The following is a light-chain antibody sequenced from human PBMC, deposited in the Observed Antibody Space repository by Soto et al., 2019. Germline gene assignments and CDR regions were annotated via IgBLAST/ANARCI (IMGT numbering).Light chain of an antibody. V-gene: IGKV3-20*01. CDR2: GAS. J-gene: IGKJ5*01. CDR3: QQEASPRIT. CDR1: QSVRSTY. Sequence: ILITQPQVPLSVSPGERATRSCRASQSVRSTYLAWYQQKPGQAPRLLIYGASSRATGIPDMCSGRGSGTDFTLTISIQQPEYLVVYCCQQEASPRITFGQVTRLEI.